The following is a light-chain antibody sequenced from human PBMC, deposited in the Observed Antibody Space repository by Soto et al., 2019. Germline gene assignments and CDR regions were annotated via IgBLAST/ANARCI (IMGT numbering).Light chain of an antibody. CDR3: QQYNACPLT. Sequence: EKVMTLSPAALSVSPGERATLSCRASQSVNSNLAWYQQKAGQAPRLLLYGASTRATGIPARFSGSASGTEFTLTISSLQSEDSAVYYCQQYNACPLTFGGGTKVEIK. V-gene: IGKV3-15*01. J-gene: IGKJ4*01. CDR1: QSVNSN. CDR2: GAS.